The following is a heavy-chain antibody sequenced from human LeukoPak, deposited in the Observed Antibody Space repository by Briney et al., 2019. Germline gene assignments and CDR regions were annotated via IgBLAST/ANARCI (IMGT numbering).Heavy chain of an antibody. D-gene: IGHD1-1*01. CDR2: IDPSSYYI. CDR3: ARVSGRLERQSDLDF. CDR1: GFTFSSYS. V-gene: IGHV3-21*01. Sequence: GGSLRLSCAASGFTFSSYSMNWVRQAPGKGLEWVSYIDPSSYYIYYGDSVKGRSAISRDNAKNSLYLQINSLRAEDTAMYYCARVSGRLERQSDLDFWGEKTLVTVSS. J-gene: IGHJ4*02.